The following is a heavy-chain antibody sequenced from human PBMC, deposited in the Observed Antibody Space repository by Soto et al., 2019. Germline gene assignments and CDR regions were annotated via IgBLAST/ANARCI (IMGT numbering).Heavy chain of an antibody. D-gene: IGHD2-15*01. CDR3: AHTMICSGGSCYCDY. J-gene: IGHJ4*02. V-gene: IGHV2-5*01. CDR1: GFSLSTSEVG. CDR2: IYWNDDK. Sequence: QITLKESGPPLVKPTQTLTLTCTFSGFSLSTSEVGVGWIPQPPGKALEWLALIYWNDDKRYSPSLKSRLTITKDTSKLKVVPTMTNMDPVDTATYYCAHTMICSGGSCYCDYWGQGTLVAVSS.